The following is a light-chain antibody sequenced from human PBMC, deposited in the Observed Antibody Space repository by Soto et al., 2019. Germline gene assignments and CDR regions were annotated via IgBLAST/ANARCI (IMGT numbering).Light chain of an antibody. V-gene: IGLV2-14*01. J-gene: IGLJ2*01. Sequence: QSALTQPASVSGSPGQSVTISCTGTSSDVGGHNYVSWYQQHPGKAPKLMIYEVSNRPSGVSDRFSGSKSGNTASLTISGLQGEGEADYYCSSYTRRSTLVVFGGGTKLTVL. CDR1: SSDVGGHNY. CDR3: SSYTRRSTLVV. CDR2: EVS.